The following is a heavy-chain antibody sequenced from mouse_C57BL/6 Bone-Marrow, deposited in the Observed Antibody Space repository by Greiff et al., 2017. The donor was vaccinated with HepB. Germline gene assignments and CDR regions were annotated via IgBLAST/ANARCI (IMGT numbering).Heavy chain of an antibody. J-gene: IGHJ3*01. CDR1: GYTFTSYW. D-gene: IGHD2-2*01. V-gene: IGHV1-7*01. CDR3: ASQTPIYYGYDGDWFAY. Sequence: QVQLQQSGAELAKPGASVKLSCKASGYTFTSYWMHWVKQRPGQGLEWIGYINPSSGYTKSNQKFKDKATLTADKSSSTAYMQLSSLTYEDSAVYYCASQTPIYYGYDGDWFAYWGQGTLVTVSA. CDR2: INPSSGYT.